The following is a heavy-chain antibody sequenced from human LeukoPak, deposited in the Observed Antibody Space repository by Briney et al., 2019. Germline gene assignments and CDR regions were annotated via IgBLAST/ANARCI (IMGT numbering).Heavy chain of an antibody. CDR3: ARADCGDYVGGFDP. CDR1: GFTVSSNY. D-gene: IGHD4-17*01. V-gene: IGHV3-53*01. Sequence: PGGSLRLSCAASGFTVSSNYMSWVRQAPGKGLEWVSVIYSGGSTYYADSVKGRFTISRDNSKNTLYLQMNSLRAEDTAVHYCARADCGDYVGGFDPWAQGTLVTVSS. J-gene: IGHJ5*02. CDR2: IYSGGST.